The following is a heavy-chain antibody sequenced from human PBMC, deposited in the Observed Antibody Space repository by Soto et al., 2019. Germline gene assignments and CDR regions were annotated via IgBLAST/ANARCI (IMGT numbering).Heavy chain of an antibody. J-gene: IGHJ3*02. CDR1: GFTFSDYY. CDR3: ARDFILGITTAFDI. D-gene: IGHD1-26*01. Sequence: QVQLVESGGGLVKPGGSLRLSCAASGFTFSDYYMSWIRQAPGKGLEWISYISSSGSTIYYADSVKGRFTISWDNAKNSVALQMSSLRAEDTAVYYCARDFILGITTAFDIWGQGTMVTVSS. CDR2: ISSSGSTI. V-gene: IGHV3-11*01.